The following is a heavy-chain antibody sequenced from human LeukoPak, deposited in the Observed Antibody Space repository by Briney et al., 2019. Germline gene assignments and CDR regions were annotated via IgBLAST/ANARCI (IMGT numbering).Heavy chain of an antibody. CDR2: IKTDGSST. V-gene: IGHV3-74*01. CDR1: GFTFSGYW. J-gene: IGHJ4*02. D-gene: IGHD5-12*01. Sequence: GGSLRLSCAASGFTFSGYWMHWVRQAPGKGLVWVSRIKTDGSSTTYADSVKGRFTISRDNAENSLYLQMNSLRDEDTAVYYCARAMRSGYDYWGQGTLVTVSS. CDR3: ARAMRSGYDY.